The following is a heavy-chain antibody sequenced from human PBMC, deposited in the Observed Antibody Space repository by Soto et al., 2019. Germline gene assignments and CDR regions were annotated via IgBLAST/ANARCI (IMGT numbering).Heavy chain of an antibody. V-gene: IGHV1-69*01. CDR2: IIPIFGTA. Sequence: QVQLVQSGAEVKKPGSSLKVSCKASGGTFSSYAISWVRQAPGQGLEWMGGIIPIFGTANYAQKFQGRVTITADESTSTAYMALSSLRSEDTAVYYCARDYFSSSGPPSYNGFHPCGQGTLVTVSS. CDR3: ARDYFSSSGPPSYNGFHP. J-gene: IGHJ5*02. D-gene: IGHD2-15*01. CDR1: GGTFSSYA.